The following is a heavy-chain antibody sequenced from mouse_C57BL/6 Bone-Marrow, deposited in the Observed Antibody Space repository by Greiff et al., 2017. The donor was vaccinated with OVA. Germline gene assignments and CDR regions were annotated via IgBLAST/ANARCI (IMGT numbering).Heavy chain of an antibody. V-gene: IGHV1-59*01. Sequence: QVQLQQPGAELVRPGTSVKLSCKASGYTFTSYWMHWVKQRPGQGLEWIGVIDPSDSYTNYNQKFKGKATLTVDTSSSTAYMQLSSLTSEDSAVYYCARREQSGKLVFDYWGQGTTLTVSS. CDR2: IDPSDSYT. CDR3: ARREQSGKLVFDY. CDR1: GYTFTSYW. D-gene: IGHD4-1*01. J-gene: IGHJ2*01.